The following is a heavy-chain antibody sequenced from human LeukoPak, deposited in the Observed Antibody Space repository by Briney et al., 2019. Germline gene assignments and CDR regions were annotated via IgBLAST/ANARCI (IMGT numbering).Heavy chain of an antibody. D-gene: IGHD1-26*01. V-gene: IGHV3-7*01. J-gene: IGHJ6*03. CDR1: GFTXSXXW. CDR3: ARVGNFYYYMDV. Sequence: CVXXGFTXSXXWMSWXXXAXXXGLXXVANIKQDGSEKYYVDSVEGRFNISRDNAKNSLYLQMNSLRVEDTAMYYCARVGNFYYYMDVWGKGTTVTVSS. CDR2: IKQDGSEK.